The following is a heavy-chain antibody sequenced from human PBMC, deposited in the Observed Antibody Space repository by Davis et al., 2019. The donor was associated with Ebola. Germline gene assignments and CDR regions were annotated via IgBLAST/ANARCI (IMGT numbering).Heavy chain of an antibody. D-gene: IGHD6-19*01. CDR2: INSDGIST. J-gene: IGHJ4*02. CDR1: GFTFSNYR. V-gene: IGHV3-74*01. CDR3: ARDGNGLGY. Sequence: GESLKISCAASGFTFSNYRMHLVRQAPDKGLVLVSHINSDGISTGYADSVKGRFTISRDNAKNTVYLQMNSLRAEDTAVYYCARDGNGLGYWGQGILVTVSS.